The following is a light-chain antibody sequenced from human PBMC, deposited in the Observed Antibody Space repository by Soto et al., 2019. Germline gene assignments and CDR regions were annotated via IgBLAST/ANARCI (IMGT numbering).Light chain of an antibody. Sequence: EIVLTQSPGTLSLSPGERATLSCRASQSVGRNYLAWYQQKPGQAPRLLIHRISTRATGIPDRFSGSGSATDFTLTISSLEPEDSAVYYYQHYDKVPQTFGQGTRVEIK. CDR2: RIS. CDR1: QSVGRNY. CDR3: QHYDKVPQT. V-gene: IGKV3-20*01. J-gene: IGKJ1*01.